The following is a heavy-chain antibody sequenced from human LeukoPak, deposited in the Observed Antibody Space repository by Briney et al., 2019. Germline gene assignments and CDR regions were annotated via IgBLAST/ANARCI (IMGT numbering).Heavy chain of an antibody. V-gene: IGHV4-4*07. CDR3: ARDTGKSGYPDY. CDR1: GGSISSYY. D-gene: IGHD3-3*01. CDR2: IYSSGII. J-gene: IGHJ4*02. Sequence: SETLSLTCTVAGGSISSYYWSWIRQPAGKAPEWIGRIYSSGIINYNPSLKSRVTMSLDNSKNQLSLKLSYVTAADTAVYYCARDTGKSGYPDYWGQGTLVTVSS.